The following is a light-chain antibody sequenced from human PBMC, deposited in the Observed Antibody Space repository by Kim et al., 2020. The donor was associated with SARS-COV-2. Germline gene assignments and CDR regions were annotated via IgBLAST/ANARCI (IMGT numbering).Light chain of an antibody. J-gene: IGLJ2*01. CDR2: DVS. CDR1: SNDVGGYNY. Sequence: GQSITISCTGSSNDVGGYNYVSWYQQHPGKAPKLMIYDVSNRPSGVSNRFSGSKSGNTASLTISGLQSEDEADYYCSSYTSSSTVVFGGGTQLTVL. CDR3: SSYTSSSTVV. V-gene: IGLV2-14*03.